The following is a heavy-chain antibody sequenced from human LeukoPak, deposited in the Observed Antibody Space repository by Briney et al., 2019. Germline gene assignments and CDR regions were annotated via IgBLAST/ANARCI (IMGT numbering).Heavy chain of an antibody. J-gene: IGHJ4*02. CDR2: ISGDGGIT. CDR1: GSTFSSHA. Sequence: GGSLRLSCAASGSTFSSHAMSWVRQAPGEGLEWVAIISGDGGITYYADSVKGRFTFARDNSKNTLYLPMISLRAEDTAVYYCGKDLLSGSSAWYLTPFDYWGQGTLVT. CDR3: GKDLLSGSSAWYLTPFDY. D-gene: IGHD6-19*01. V-gene: IGHV3-23*01.